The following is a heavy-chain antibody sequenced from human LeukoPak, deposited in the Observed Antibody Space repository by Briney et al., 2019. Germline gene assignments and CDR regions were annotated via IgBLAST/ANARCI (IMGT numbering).Heavy chain of an antibody. D-gene: IGHD1-1*01. CDR3: AKDLTTGTLSFDY. J-gene: IGHJ4*02. CDR1: GFTFSSYG. CDR2: IWYDGSNK. Sequence: GRSLRLSCAASGFTFSSYGMHWVRQAPGKGLEWVAVIWYDGSNKYYADSVKGRFTISRDNSKKMSYLQMNSLRAEDTAVYYCAKDLTTGTLSFDYWGQGTLVTVSS. V-gene: IGHV3-33*06.